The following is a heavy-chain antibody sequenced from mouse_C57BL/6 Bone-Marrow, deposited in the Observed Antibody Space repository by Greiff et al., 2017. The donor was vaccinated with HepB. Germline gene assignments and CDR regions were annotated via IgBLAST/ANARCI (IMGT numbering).Heavy chain of an antibody. V-gene: IGHV14-4*01. CDR3: IDCYEYYDVYFDS. CDR2: IDPENGDT. D-gene: IGHD2-4*01. J-gene: IGHJ2*01. Sequence: EVQLQQSGAELVRPGASVKLSCTASGFNIKDDYMHWVKQRPEQGLEWIGWIDPENGDTEYASKFQGKATITVDTSSNTAYLQLSSLTSEDTAVYYCIDCYEYYDVYFDSGGQGTTLTVSS. CDR1: GFNIKDDY.